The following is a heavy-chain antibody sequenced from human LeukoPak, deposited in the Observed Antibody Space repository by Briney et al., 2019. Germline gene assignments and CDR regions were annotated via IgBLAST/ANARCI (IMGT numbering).Heavy chain of an antibody. CDR1: GFTFSSYS. D-gene: IGHD3-22*01. CDR2: ISSSSSYI. V-gene: IGHV3-21*01. Sequence: GGSLRLPCAASGFTFSSYSMNWVRQAPGKGLEWVSSISSSSSYIYYADSVKGRFTISRDNAKNSLYLQMNSLRAEDTAVYYCARGHASSGYYFFDYWGQGTLVTVSS. J-gene: IGHJ4*02. CDR3: ARGHASSGYYFFDY.